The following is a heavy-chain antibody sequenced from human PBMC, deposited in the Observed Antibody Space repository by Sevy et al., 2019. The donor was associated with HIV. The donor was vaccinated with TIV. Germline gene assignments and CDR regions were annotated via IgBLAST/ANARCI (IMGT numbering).Heavy chain of an antibody. Sequence: GGSLRLSCAASEFSVTDNYMSWVRQAPGKGLEWVSTIYRGGGTFYADYVKGRFTISRDNSKNTLYFHMKSLGAEDTAVYYCARDRYYDASGYYYYYYGLDVWGKGTTVTVSS. V-gene: IGHV3-66*01. J-gene: IGHJ6*04. CDR1: EFSVTDNY. CDR3: ARDRYYDASGYYYYYYGLDV. CDR2: IYRGGGT. D-gene: IGHD3-22*01.